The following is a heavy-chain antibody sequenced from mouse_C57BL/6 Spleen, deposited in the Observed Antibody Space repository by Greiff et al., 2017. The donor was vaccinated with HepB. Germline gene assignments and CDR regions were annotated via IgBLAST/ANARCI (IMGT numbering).Heavy chain of an antibody. V-gene: IGHV1-80*01. Sequence: QVQLQQSGAELVKPGASVKISCKASGYAFSSYWMNWVKQRPGKGLEWIGQIYPGDGDTNYNGKFKGKATLTADKSSSTAYMQLSSLTSEDSAVYFCALLLPYYAMDYWGQGTSVTVSS. D-gene: IGHD1-1*01. CDR1: GYAFSSYW. CDR2: IYPGDGDT. J-gene: IGHJ4*01. CDR3: ALLLPYYAMDY.